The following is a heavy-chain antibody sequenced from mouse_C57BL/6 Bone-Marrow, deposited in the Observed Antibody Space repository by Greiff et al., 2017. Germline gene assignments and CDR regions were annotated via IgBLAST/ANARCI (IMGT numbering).Heavy chain of an antibody. Sequence: EVKLVESGGGLVKPGGSLKLSCAASGFTFSDYGMHWVRQAPEKGLEWVAYLSSGSSTIYSADTVKGRFTISSDNAKNPLFLQMTSLRSEDTAMYYCARITSRNAMDYGGQGTSVTVSS. CDR2: LSSGSSTI. V-gene: IGHV5-17*01. CDR3: ARITSRNAMDY. D-gene: IGHD1-1*01. J-gene: IGHJ4*01. CDR1: GFTFSDYG.